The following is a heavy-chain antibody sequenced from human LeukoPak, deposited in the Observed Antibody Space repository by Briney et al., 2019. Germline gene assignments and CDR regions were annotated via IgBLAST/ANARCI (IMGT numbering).Heavy chain of an antibody. CDR3: ARDYYDSSGYVNWFDP. CDR1: GFTFGSYS. CDR2: ISSSSSYI. D-gene: IGHD3-22*01. J-gene: IGHJ5*02. V-gene: IGHV3-21*01. Sequence: GGSLRLSCAASGFTFGSYSMNWVRQAPGKGVEWVSSISSSSSYIYYEDSVKGRFTISRDNAKNSLYLQMNSLRAEDTAVYYCARDYYDSSGYVNWFDPWGQGTLVTVSS.